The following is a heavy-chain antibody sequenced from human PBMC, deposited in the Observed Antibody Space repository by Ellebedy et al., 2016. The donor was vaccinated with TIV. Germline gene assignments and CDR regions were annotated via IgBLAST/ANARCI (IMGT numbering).Heavy chain of an antibody. CDR1: GGSIRSSSYY. J-gene: IGHJ4*02. D-gene: IGHD6-19*01. CDR2: IYYSGST. V-gene: IGHV4-39*01. CDR3: ARVIAVAGADY. Sequence: MPSETLSLTCTVSGGSIRSSSYYWGWIRQPPGKGLEWIGSIYYSGSTYYNPSLKSRVTISVDTSKNQFSLKLSSVTAPDTAVYYCARVIAVAGADYWGQGTLVTVSS.